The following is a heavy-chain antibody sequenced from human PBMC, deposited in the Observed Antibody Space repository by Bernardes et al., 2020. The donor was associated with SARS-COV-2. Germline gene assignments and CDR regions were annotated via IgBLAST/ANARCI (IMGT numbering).Heavy chain of an antibody. D-gene: IGHD1-26*01. CDR1: GFTFRTCT. CDR2: ITDSGDST. J-gene: IGHJ4*02. CDR3: AKRRVEWELLHYFDS. V-gene: IGHV3-23*01. Sequence: WGTLRLSCEASGFTFRTCTMNWVRKAPGKGLEWVSTITDSGDSTYYADSVKGRFTISRDNSKDRLYLQMNSLRAEDTAVYFCAKRRVEWELLHYFDSWGQGTLVTVSS.